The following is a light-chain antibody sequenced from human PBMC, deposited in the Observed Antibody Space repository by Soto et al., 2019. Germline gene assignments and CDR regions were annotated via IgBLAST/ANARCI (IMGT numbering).Light chain of an antibody. CDR2: DVS. J-gene: IGLJ2*01. V-gene: IGLV2-8*01. Sequence: QSALTQPPSASGSPGQSVTISCIGTSSDGGGYNYVSWYQQHPGKAPKLMIYDVSKRPSGVPDRFSGSKSGNTASLTVSGLPAEDEADYYCSSYAASNNLGVFGGGTKLTVL. CDR1: SSDGGGYNY. CDR3: SSYAASNNLGV.